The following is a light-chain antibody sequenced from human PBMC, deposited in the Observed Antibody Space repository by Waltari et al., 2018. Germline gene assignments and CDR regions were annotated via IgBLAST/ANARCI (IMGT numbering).Light chain of an antibody. V-gene: IGKV1-33*01. CDR2: DAS. J-gene: IGKJ3*01. CDR3: QQYDNPQFT. Sequence: IQMTHSPSSLSASVGYRGTITCQASQNISKYLNWYQQRPGQAPKLLIYDASTLEVGVPSRFSGSGSGTDFTFSISSLEPEDFAAYYCQQYDNPQFTFGPGTKVDI. CDR1: QNISKY.